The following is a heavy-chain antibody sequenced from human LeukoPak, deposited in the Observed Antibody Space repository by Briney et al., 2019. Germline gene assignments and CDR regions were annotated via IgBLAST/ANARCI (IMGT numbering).Heavy chain of an antibody. J-gene: IGHJ4*02. V-gene: IGHV3-64*01. CDR3: ARRTLTTVTFDY. Sequence: GGSLRLSCAASGFTFSSYWMSWVRQAPGKGLEYVSAISSNGGSTYYANSVKGRFTISRDNSKNTLYLQMGSLRAEDMAVYYCARRTLTTVTFDYWGQGTLVTVSS. CDR2: ISSNGGST. CDR1: GFTFSSYW. D-gene: IGHD4-17*01.